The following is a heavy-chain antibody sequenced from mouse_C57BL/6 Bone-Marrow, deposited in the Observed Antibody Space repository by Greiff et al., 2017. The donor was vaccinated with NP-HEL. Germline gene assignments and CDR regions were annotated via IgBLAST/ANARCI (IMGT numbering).Heavy chain of an antibody. J-gene: IGHJ2*01. CDR3: ARYYRRSYYFDY. CDR2: IYPGDGDT. D-gene: IGHD1-1*01. V-gene: IGHV1-80*01. Sequence: QVQLKQSGAELVKPGASVKISCKASGYAFSSYWMNWVKQRPGKGLEWIGQIYPGDGDTNYNGKFKGKATLTADKSSSTAYMQLRRLTAEDSAGYVCARYYRRSYYFDYWGQGTTLTVSA. CDR1: GYAFSSYW.